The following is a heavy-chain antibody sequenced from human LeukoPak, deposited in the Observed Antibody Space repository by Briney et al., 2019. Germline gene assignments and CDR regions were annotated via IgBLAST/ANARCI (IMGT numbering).Heavy chain of an antibody. V-gene: IGHV3-11*01. CDR1: GFTFSDYY. Sequence: GGSLRLSCAASGFTFSDYYMSWICQAPGKGLEWVSYISSSGSTIYYADSVKGRFTISRDNAKNSLYLQMNSLRAEDTAVYYCARFKYCTNGVCSSRGYYYYGMDVWGQGTTVTVSS. D-gene: IGHD2-8*01. J-gene: IGHJ6*02. CDR3: ARFKYCTNGVCSSRGYYYYGMDV. CDR2: ISSSGSTI.